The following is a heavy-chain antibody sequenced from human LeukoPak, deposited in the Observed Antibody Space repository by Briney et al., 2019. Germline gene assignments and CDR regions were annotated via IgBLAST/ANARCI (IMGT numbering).Heavy chain of an antibody. V-gene: IGHV4-39*01. J-gene: IGHJ3*02. Sequence: SETLSLTCTVSGDSISSNSYYWGWIRQPPGKGLEWIGSIYYRGSTYYNPSLKSRVPVSVDTSKNQFSLKLTSVTAADTAVYYCVRPAEQQLDAYDIWGQGKMVTVSS. CDR3: VRPAEQQLDAYDI. D-gene: IGHD6-13*01. CDR2: IYYRGST. CDR1: GDSISSNSYY.